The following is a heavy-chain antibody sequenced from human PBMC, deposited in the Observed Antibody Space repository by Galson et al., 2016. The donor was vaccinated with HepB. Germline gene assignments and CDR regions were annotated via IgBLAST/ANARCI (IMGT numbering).Heavy chain of an antibody. J-gene: IGHJ4*02. CDR2: ITRSGGTT. Sequence: SLRLSCAASGFTFNNYDMHWFRQAPGKGLEWVSYITRSGGTTLYADSVKGRFTISRDNAKNTLYLQMNSLRAEDTAVYYCTRGLGYCSGGSCHSLDYWGQGVLVTVSS. CDR1: GFTFNNYD. CDR3: TRGLGYCSGGSCHSLDY. V-gene: IGHV3-48*03. D-gene: IGHD2-15*01.